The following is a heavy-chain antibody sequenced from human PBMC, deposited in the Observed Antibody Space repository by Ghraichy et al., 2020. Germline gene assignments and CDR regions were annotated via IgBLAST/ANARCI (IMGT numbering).Heavy chain of an antibody. J-gene: IGHJ4*02. Sequence: GGSLRLSCAASGFTFSNYAMSWVRQAPGKGLEWVSDINGSGSRTYYADSVKGRFTVSRDNSKNTLYLQMNNLRAEDTAVYYCASREATTDKKRDCWGQGSLVTVSS. D-gene: IGHD1-1*01. CDR2: INGSGSRT. V-gene: IGHV3-23*01. CDR3: ASREATTDKKRDC. CDR1: GFTFSNYA.